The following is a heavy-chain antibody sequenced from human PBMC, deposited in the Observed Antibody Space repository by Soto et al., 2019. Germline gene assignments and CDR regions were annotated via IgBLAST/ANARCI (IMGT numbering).Heavy chain of an antibody. J-gene: IGHJ3*02. CDR2: ISAYNGNT. V-gene: IGHV1-18*01. Sequence: QVPLVQSGAEVKKPGASVKVSCKASGYTFTSYGISWVRQAPGQGLEWMGWISAYNGNTNYAQKLQGRVTMTTDTSTSTAYMELRSLRSDDTAVYYCARDRVEYSSSENAFDIWGQGTMVTVSS. CDR1: GYTFTSYG. D-gene: IGHD6-6*01. CDR3: ARDRVEYSSSENAFDI.